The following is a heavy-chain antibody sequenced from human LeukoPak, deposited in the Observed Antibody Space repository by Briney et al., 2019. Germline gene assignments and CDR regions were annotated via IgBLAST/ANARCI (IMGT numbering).Heavy chain of an antibody. CDR1: GGSFSGYY. CDR3: ARGKGLRFLEWLLSAKFDAFDI. Sequence: SETLSLTCAVYGGSFSGYYWSWIRQPPGKGLEWIGEINHSGSTNYNPSLKSRVTISVDTSKNQFSLKLSSVTAADTAVYYCARGKGLRFLEWLLSAKFDAFDIWGQGTMVTVSS. CDR2: INHSGST. J-gene: IGHJ3*02. V-gene: IGHV4-34*01. D-gene: IGHD3-3*01.